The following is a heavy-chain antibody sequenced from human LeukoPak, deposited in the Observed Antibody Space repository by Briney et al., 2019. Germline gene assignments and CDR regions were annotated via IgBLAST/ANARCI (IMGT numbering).Heavy chain of an antibody. V-gene: IGHV3-23*01. J-gene: IGHJ4*02. Sequence: GGSLRLSCAASGFTFSSYAMSWVRQTPRKGLEWVSSISGSGGSTYYANAVKGRFAISRDNSKNTLSLQMNSLRAEDTAIYYCAKVSYGVLDYWGQGTLVTVSS. CDR1: GFTFSSYA. CDR2: ISGSGGST. CDR3: AKVSYGVLDY. D-gene: IGHD4-17*01.